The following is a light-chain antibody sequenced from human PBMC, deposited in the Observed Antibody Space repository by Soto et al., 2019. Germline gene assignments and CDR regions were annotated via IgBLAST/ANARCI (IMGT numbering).Light chain of an antibody. Sequence: EIVMTQSPATLSVSPGERATLSCRASQSVSSNLAWYQQKPGQAPRHLIYGASTRATGIPARFSGSGSGTEFTLTISSLQSEDFAVYYCQQYNNWPPVFTFGPGTKVDIK. V-gene: IGKV3-15*01. CDR3: QQYNNWPPVFT. J-gene: IGKJ3*01. CDR2: GAS. CDR1: QSVSSN.